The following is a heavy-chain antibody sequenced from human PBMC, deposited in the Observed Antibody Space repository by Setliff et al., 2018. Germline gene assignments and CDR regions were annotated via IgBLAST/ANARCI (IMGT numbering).Heavy chain of an antibody. D-gene: IGHD5-12*01. Sequence: ASVKVSCKTSGYAFITFGMSWVRQAPGQGLEWMGWMSPVYGIANYARKFQGRVTLTADTSTTTAYLELASLRDDDTAVYYCVRGPGPSVVVAIPFDHWGQGSLVTVAS. CDR2: MSPVYGIA. CDR3: VRGPGPSVVVAIPFDH. V-gene: IGHV1-18*01. J-gene: IGHJ4*02. CDR1: GYAFITFG.